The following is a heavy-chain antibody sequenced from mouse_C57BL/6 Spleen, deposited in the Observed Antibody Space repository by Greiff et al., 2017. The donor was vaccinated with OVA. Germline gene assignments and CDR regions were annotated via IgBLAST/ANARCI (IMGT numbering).Heavy chain of an antibody. CDR3: TRCDYGSTYWYFDV. CDR1: GYTFTDYE. CDR2: IDPETGGT. D-gene: IGHD1-1*01. Sequence: QVQLKQSGAELVRPGASVTLSCKASGYTFTDYEMHWVKQTPVHGLEWIGAIDPETGGTAYNQKFKGKAILTADKSSSTAYMELRSLTSEDSAVYYCTRCDYGSTYWYFDVWGTGTTVTVSS. V-gene: IGHV1-15*01. J-gene: IGHJ1*03.